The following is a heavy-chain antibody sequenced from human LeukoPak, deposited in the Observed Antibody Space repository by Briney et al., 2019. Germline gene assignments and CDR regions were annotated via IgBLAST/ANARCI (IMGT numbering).Heavy chain of an antibody. Sequence: SETLSLTCTVSGGSISSSSYYWGWIRQPPGKGLEWIGSIYYSGSTYYNPSLKSRVTISVDTSKNQFSLKPSSVTAADTAVYYCARGRIKQWLVLEAFDIWGQGTMVTVSS. CDR2: IYYSGST. D-gene: IGHD6-19*01. CDR1: GGSISSSSYY. V-gene: IGHV4-39*01. J-gene: IGHJ3*02. CDR3: ARGRIKQWLVLEAFDI.